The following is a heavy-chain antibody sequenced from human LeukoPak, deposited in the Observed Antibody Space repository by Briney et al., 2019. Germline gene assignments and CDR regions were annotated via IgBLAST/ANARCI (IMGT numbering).Heavy chain of an antibody. D-gene: IGHD3-16*01. CDR3: ATEREVGLGPRKHPHYYYYMDV. CDR1: GGSVSSYY. J-gene: IGHJ6*03. CDR2: IYTSGST. Sequence: SETLSLTCTVSGGSVSSYYWSWIRQPAGKGLEWIGRIYTSGSTNYNPSLKGRVTMSVDTSKNQFSLKLSSVTAADTAVYYCATEREVGLGPRKHPHYYYYMDVWGKGTTVTVSS. V-gene: IGHV4-4*07.